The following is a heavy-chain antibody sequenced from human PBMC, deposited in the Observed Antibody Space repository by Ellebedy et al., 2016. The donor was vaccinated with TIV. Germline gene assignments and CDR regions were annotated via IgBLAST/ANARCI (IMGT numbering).Heavy chain of an antibody. Sequence: GESLKISCAASGFTVSNNYVGWVRQAPGKGLEWVSVIHNGGATYYADSVKGRFTISRDNSKSTLFLQMNSLRAEDTALYYCAKGFKVGAARAYYVDNWGQGTLVTVSS. J-gene: IGHJ4*02. CDR3: AKGFKVGAARAYYVDN. CDR2: IHNGGAT. CDR1: GFTVSNNY. V-gene: IGHV3-53*01. D-gene: IGHD1-26*01.